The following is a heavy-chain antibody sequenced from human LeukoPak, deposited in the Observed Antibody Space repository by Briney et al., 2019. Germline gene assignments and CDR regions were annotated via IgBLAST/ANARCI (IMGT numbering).Heavy chain of an antibody. CDR2: IYHSGST. J-gene: IGHJ4*02. CDR3: ARRASGGYGHYFVY. D-gene: IGHD5-12*01. CDR1: GGSISSYY. V-gene: IGHV4-59*08. Sequence: SDTLSLTCTVSGGSISSYYWSWIRQPPGKALEWIVYIYHSGSTNYNPSLKSRVTISADTSKNQFSLKLSSVTAADTAVYYCARRASGGYGHYFVYWGQGTLVTVSS.